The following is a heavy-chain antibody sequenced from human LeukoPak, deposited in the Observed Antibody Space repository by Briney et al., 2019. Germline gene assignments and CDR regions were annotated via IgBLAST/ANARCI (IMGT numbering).Heavy chain of an antibody. CDR2: INTDNGDT. Sequence: ASVKVSCKASGYTFTASAMHWVRRAPGQRLEWMGWINTDNGDTKYSQKFQGRVTITRDTSASTVYMEVTSLRSKDTAVYYCASRPGIAVAGLDFWGQGTLVTVSS. D-gene: IGHD6-19*01. CDR1: GYTFTASA. V-gene: IGHV1-3*04. CDR3: ASRPGIAVAGLDF. J-gene: IGHJ4*02.